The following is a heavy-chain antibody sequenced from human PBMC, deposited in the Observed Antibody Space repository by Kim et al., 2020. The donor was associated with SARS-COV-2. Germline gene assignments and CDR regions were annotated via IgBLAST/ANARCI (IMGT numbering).Heavy chain of an antibody. CDR1: GFIFSSYS. CDR2: ISSSGSTM. CDR3: ARRAGVYDILTGYRDLYYFDY. Sequence: GGSLRLSCAASGFIFSSYSMNWVRQAPGKGLEWVSYISSSGSTMYYADSVKGRFTISRDNAKNSLYLQMNSLRAEDTAVYYCARRAGVYDILTGYRDLYYFDYWGQGTLITVSS. J-gene: IGHJ4*02. D-gene: IGHD3-9*01. V-gene: IGHV3-48*04.